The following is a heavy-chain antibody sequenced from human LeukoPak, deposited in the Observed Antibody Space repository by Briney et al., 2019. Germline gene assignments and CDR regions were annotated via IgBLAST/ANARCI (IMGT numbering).Heavy chain of an antibody. Sequence: SETLSLTCAVYGGSFSGYYWSWIRQPPGKGLEWIGEINHSGSTNYNPSLKSRVTISVDTSKNQFSLKLSSVTAADTAVYYCARDLSLDYWAREPWSPSPQ. J-gene: IGHJ4*02. CDR2: INHSGST. V-gene: IGHV4-34*01. CDR1: GGSFSGYY. CDR3: ARDLSLDY.